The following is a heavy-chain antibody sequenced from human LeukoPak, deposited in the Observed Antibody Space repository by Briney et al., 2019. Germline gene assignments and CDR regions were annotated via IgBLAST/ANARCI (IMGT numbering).Heavy chain of an antibody. CDR2: INHSGST. CDR1: GGSFSGYY. CDR3: ARERRNYVDY. V-gene: IGHV4-34*01. Sequence: SETLSLTCAVYGGSFSGYYWSWIRQPPGKGLEWIGEINHSGSTNYNPSLKSRVTISVDTSKNQFSLKLSSVTAADTAVYYCARERRNYVDYWGQGTLVTVSS. J-gene: IGHJ4*01.